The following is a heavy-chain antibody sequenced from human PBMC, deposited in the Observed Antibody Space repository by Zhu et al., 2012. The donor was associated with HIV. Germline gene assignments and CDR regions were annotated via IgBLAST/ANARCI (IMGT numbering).Heavy chain of an antibody. CDR2: IDSSGSTI. CDR3: ARLAAALIRGGGDP. D-gene: IGHD3-10*01. J-gene: IGHJ5*02. V-gene: IGHV3-48*03. CDR1: GFTFNNYE. Sequence: EVQLVESGGGLVQPGGSLRLSCAASGFTFNNYEMNWVRQAPGKGLEWVSYIDSSGSTIYYADSGEGPIHHLQRQRQELTVSANEQPESRGHGSLLCARLAAALIRGGGDPWGPREPLVTVSS.